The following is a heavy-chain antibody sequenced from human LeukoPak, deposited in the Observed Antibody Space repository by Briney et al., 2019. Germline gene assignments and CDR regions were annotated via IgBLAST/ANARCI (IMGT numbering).Heavy chain of an antibody. Sequence: GASVTVSCKASGYTFTRYGISWVRQAPGQGLEWMGWISAYNGNTNYAQKLQGRVTMTTDTSTSTAYMELRSLRSDDTAVYYCARDPGYGDYVDLLFDYWGQGTLVTVSS. V-gene: IGHV1-18*01. CDR1: GYTFTRYG. J-gene: IGHJ4*02. CDR2: ISAYNGNT. CDR3: ARDPGYGDYVDLLFDY. D-gene: IGHD4-17*01.